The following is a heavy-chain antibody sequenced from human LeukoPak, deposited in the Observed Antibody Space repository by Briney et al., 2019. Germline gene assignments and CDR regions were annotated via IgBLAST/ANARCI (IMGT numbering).Heavy chain of an antibody. V-gene: IGHV3-30*18. CDR3: AKPAGYFDY. Sequence: GGSLRLSCAASGFTFSSYGMHWVRQAPGKGLEWVAVISYDGSNKYYADSVKGRFAISRDNSKNTLYLQMNSLRAEDTAVYYCAKPAGYFDYWGQGTLVTVSS. CDR1: GFTFSSYG. J-gene: IGHJ4*02. CDR2: ISYDGSNK.